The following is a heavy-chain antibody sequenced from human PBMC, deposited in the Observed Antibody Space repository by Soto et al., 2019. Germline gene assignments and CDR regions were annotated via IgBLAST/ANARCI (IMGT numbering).Heavy chain of an antibody. CDR1: GYIFTNFY. CDR3: TRGLASGDY. Sequence: QVQLVQPGAEVKKPGASVKFSCKASGYIFTNFYIHWVRQAPGQGLEWIGIINPNGGSTNYAQNFQDRVTMTRDTSTSTVYMDLSSLRSEDTAVYYCTRGLASGDYWGQGTLITVSS. CDR2: INPNGGST. D-gene: IGHD6-6*01. V-gene: IGHV1-46*03. J-gene: IGHJ4*02.